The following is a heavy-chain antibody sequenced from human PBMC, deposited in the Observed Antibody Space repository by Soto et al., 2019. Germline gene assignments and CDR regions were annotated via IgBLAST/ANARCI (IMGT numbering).Heavy chain of an antibody. CDR1: GCSISSGDYY. CDR3: ARYWNGNAYFEY. J-gene: IGHJ4*02. V-gene: IGHV4-30-4*01. CDR2: IYYSGST. D-gene: IGHD1-1*01. Sequence: SETLSLTCTVSGCSISSGDYYWSWIRQPPGKGLEWIGYIYYSGSTYYNPSLESRVTISVDTSKNQFSLKLSSVTAADTAVYYCARYWNGNAYFEYWGQGTLVTVSS.